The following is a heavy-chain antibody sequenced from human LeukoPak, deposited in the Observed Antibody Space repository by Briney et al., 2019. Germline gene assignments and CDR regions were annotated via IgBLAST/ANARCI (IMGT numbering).Heavy chain of an antibody. J-gene: IGHJ4*02. CDR2: IIPIFGTA. CDR1: GGTFSSYA. CDR3: AWGGLRFLEWLEFDY. Sequence: SVKVSCKASGGTFSSYAISWVRQAPGQGLEWMGGIIPIFGTANYAQKFQGRVTITADESTSTAYMELGSLRSEDTAVYYCAWGGLRFLEWLEFDYWGQGTLVTVSS. V-gene: IGHV1-69*01. D-gene: IGHD3-3*01.